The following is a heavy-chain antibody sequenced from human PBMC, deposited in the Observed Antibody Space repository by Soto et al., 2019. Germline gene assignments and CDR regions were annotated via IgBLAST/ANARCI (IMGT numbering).Heavy chain of an antibody. CDR3: ARDPGHSGWYGGWFDP. J-gene: IGHJ5*02. V-gene: IGHV4-61*01. Sequence: PSETLSLTCTVSGGSGSSGSYYWSWIRQPPGKGLEWIGYIYYSGTTNYNPSLKSRVTISVDTSKNQFSLKLRSVTAADTAVYYCARDPGHSGWYGGWFDPWGQGTLVTVSS. D-gene: IGHD6-19*01. CDR2: IYYSGTT. CDR1: GGSGSSGSYY.